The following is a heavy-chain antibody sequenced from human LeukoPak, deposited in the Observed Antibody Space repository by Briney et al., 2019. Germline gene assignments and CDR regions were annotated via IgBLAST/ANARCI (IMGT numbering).Heavy chain of an antibody. CDR2: INQDGSVK. Sequence: GSLRLSCAASGFTFSNYWMSWVRQAPGKGLEWVANINQDGSVKYYVDSVKGRFTISRDNAKNSLYLQINSLGAEDTAVYYCARGLWVATMNDAFDIWGQGTMVTVSS. CDR3: ARGLWVATMNDAFDI. V-gene: IGHV3-7*01. CDR1: GFTFSNYW. D-gene: IGHD5-24*01. J-gene: IGHJ3*02.